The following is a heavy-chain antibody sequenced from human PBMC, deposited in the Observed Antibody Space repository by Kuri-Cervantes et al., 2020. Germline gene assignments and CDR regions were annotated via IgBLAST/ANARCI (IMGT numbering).Heavy chain of an antibody. V-gene: IGHV3-7*03. CDR1: GFTFSSYW. Sequence: GESLKISCVASGFTFSSYWMNWVRQAPGKGLEWVANMKQDGSQKYYVDSVKGRFTISRDNAKNSLYLQMNSLRAEDTALYYCAKDIGGQYSYARNYYYGMDVWGQGTTVTVSS. CDR2: MKQDGSQK. J-gene: IGHJ6*02. D-gene: IGHD5-18*01. CDR3: AKDIGGQYSYARNYYYGMDV.